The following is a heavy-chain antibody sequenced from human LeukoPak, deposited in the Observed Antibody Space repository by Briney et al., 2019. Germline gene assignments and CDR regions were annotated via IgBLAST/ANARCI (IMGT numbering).Heavy chain of an antibody. J-gene: IGHJ3*02. CDR3: ARRMVNYVWGSYRYDAFDI. V-gene: IGHV4-39*07. Sequence: PSETLSLTCTVSGGSISSSSYYWGWIRQPPGKGLEWIGSIYHSGSTYYNPSLKSRVTISVDTSKNQFSLKLSSVTAADTAVYYCARRMVNYVWGSYRYDAFDIWGQGTMVTVSS. D-gene: IGHD3-16*02. CDR2: IYHSGST. CDR1: GGSISSSSYY.